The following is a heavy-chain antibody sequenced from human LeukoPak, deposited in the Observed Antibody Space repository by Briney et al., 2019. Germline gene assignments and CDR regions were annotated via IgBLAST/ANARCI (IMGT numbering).Heavy chain of an antibody. D-gene: IGHD1-26*01. Sequence: GGSLRLSCAASGFTFSSYSMNWVRQAPGKGLEWVSSISSSSSYIYYADSVKGRFTISRDNAKNSLYLQMNSLRAEDTAVYYCAGERGSYSNDAFDIWGQGTMVTVSS. V-gene: IGHV3-21*01. CDR3: AGERGSYSNDAFDI. J-gene: IGHJ3*02. CDR2: ISSSSSYI. CDR1: GFTFSSYS.